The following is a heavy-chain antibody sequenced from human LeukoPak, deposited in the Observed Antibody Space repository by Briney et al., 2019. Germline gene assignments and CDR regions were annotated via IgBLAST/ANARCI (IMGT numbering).Heavy chain of an antibody. V-gene: IGHV3-7*03. CDR2: IKQDGSEK. Sequence: PGGALRLSCAASGFTFSSYWMSWLRQDPRKGLEGVANIKQDGSEKYYVDSLKGRFTISSDNAKNSLYLQMNSLRAEDTALYHCARLKGTYYYDSSGLAGAFDIWGQGTMVTVSS. D-gene: IGHD3-22*01. J-gene: IGHJ3*02. CDR1: GFTFSSYW. CDR3: ARLKGTYYYDSSGLAGAFDI.